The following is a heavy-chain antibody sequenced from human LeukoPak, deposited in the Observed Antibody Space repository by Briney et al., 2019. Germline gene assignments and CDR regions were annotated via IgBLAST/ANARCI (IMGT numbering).Heavy chain of an antibody. CDR3: VRRHDY. J-gene: IGHJ4*02. CDR2: IYASGGA. CDR1: GFTFSEYS. V-gene: IGHV3-53*01. Sequence: GGSLRLSCAASGFTFSEYSLIWVRQAPGQGLEWISIIYASGGAYHAESVKGRFSAFRDTSKNTIFLQMNNLRAGDTAMYYCVRRHDYWGQGTLVTVSS.